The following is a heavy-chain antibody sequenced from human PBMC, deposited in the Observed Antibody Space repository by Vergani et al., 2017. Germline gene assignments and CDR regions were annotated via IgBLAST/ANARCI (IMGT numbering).Heavy chain of an antibody. J-gene: IGHJ3*02. Sequence: QLQLQESGPRLVKPSETLALTCSLSGMSISNNNYYWGWIRQPPGKGLEWIGSIYDSRNNNYSPSLKSRVSISVDTSKNQFSLNLTSVTAADTAVYYCARHLRXLAWNDVFDIWGHGTLVTVSS. CDR1: GMSISNNNYY. CDR2: IYDSRNN. V-gene: IGHV4-39*01. D-gene: IGHD1-1*01. CDR3: ARHLRXLAWNDVFDI.